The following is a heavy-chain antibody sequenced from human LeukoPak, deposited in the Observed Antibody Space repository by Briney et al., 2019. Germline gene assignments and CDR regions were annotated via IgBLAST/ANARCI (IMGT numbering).Heavy chain of an antibody. CDR3: ARSSDDYVWGSSRNWFDP. V-gene: IGHV4-34*01. Sequence: SETLSLTCAVYGGSFSGYYWSWIRQPPGKGLEWIGEINHSGSTNYNPSPKSRVTISVDTSKNQFSLKLSSVTAADTAVYYCARSSDDYVWGSSRNWFDPWGQGTLVTVSS. CDR2: INHSGST. CDR1: GGSFSGYY. J-gene: IGHJ5*02. D-gene: IGHD3-16*01.